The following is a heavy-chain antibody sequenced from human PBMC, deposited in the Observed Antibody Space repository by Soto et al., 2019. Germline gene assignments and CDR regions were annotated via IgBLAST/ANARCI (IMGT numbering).Heavy chain of an antibody. V-gene: IGHV4-31*01. CDR1: GASITSSGYY. J-gene: IGHJ4*02. CDR3: ARATESHYFDY. CDR2: IYYRGTT. Sequence: TLSLTCTLSGASITSSGYYWSWIRLHPGEGLEWIGYIYYRGTTYYNPSLKSPVTISTDTSKKEFSLTLTSVTAADTAVYYCARATESHYFDYWGRGILVTVSS.